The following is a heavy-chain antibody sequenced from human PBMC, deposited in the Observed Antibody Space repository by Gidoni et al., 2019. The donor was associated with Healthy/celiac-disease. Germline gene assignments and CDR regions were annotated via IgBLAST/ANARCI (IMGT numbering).Heavy chain of an antibody. J-gene: IGHJ4*02. V-gene: IGHV3-23*01. D-gene: IGHD6-19*01. CDR3: AKDLGWSSGRGVVCYFDY. Sequence: EVQLLESGGGLVQPGGSLRLSCAASGFTFSSYAMSWVRQAPGKGLEWVSAISGSGGSTYYADSVKGRFTISRDNSKNTLYLQMNSLRAEDTAVYYCAKDLGWSSGRGVVCYFDYWGQGTLVTVSS. CDR1: GFTFSSYA. CDR2: ISGSGGST.